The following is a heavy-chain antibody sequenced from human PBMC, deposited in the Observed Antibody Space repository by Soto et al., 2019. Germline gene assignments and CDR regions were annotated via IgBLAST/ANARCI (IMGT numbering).Heavy chain of an antibody. CDR3: VHTHLVPRAYD. CDR1: GFSLTSLGET. CDR2: IYWDDDD. Sequence: QITLKESGPTLVKPTETLTLTCTFSGFSLTSLGETVGWIRQPPGKALEWLALIYWDDDDHYSPSLESRLAITKDDSKNQVVLTLTNMDPVDTATYYCVHTHLVPRAYDWGQGTLVTVPS. D-gene: IGHD4-17*01. J-gene: IGHJ4*02. V-gene: IGHV2-5*02.